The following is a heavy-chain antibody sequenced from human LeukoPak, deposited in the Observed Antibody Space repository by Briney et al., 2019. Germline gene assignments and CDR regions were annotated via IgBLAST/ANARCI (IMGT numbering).Heavy chain of an antibody. D-gene: IGHD6-13*01. Sequence: PGGSLRLSCAASGFTFSSYSMNWVRQAPGKGLEWVSSISSSSSYIYYADSVKGRFTISRDNAKNSLYLQMNSLRAEDTAVYYCARDPRIAAAGTRYFDLWGRGTLVTVSS. J-gene: IGHJ2*01. CDR1: GFTFSSYS. V-gene: IGHV3-21*01. CDR2: ISSSSSYI. CDR3: ARDPRIAAAGTRYFDL.